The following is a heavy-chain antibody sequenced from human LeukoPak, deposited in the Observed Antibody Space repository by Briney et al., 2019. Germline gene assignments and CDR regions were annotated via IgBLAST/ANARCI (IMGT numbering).Heavy chain of an antibody. CDR3: ARGRGSSWSGFGIYVDL. J-gene: IGHJ5*02. CDR1: GYTFTSYD. Sequence: ASVKVSCKASGYTFTSYDINWVRQATGQGLEWMGWMNPNSGNTGYAQKFQGRVTMTRNTSISTAYMELSSLRSEDTAVHYCARGRGSSWSGFGIYVDLWGQGTLVTVSS. D-gene: IGHD6-13*01. V-gene: IGHV1-8*01. CDR2: MNPNSGNT.